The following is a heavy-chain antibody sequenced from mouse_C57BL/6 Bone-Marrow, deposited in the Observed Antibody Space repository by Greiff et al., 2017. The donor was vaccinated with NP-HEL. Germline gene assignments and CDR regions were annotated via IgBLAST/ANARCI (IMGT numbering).Heavy chain of an antibody. D-gene: IGHD1-1*01. CDR2: INPYNGGT. CDR3: ARGPVVAPHWYFDV. CDR1: GYTFTDYH. V-gene: IGHV1-19*01. Sequence: EVQLQESGPVLVKPGASVKMSCKASGYTFTDYHMNWVKQSHGKSLEWIGVINPYNGGTSYNQKFKGKATLTVDKSSSTAYMELNSLTSEDSAVYYCARGPVVAPHWYFDVWGTGTTVTVSS. J-gene: IGHJ1*03.